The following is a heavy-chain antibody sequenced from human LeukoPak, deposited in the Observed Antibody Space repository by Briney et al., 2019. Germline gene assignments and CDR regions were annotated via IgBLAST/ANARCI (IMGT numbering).Heavy chain of an antibody. V-gene: IGHV1-2*02. J-gene: IGHJ5*02. CDR1: GYTFTGYY. CDR2: INPNSGGT. CDR3: AREDIVVVPTVLEWEIWFDP. Sequence: ASVKVSCKASGYTFTGYYMHWVRQAPGQGGEWMGWINPNSGGTNYAQKFQGRVTMTRDTSISTAFMELRRLTSDDSAVHYCAREDIVVVPTVLEWEIWFDPWGQGTLVTVSS. D-gene: IGHD2-2*01.